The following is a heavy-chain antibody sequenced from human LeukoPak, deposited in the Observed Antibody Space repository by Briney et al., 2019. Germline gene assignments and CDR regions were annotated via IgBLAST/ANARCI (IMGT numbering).Heavy chain of an antibody. J-gene: IGHJ4*02. CDR1: GVSINDYY. Sequence: PSETLSLTCGVFGVSINDYYWSWIRQSPGEGLGWIGEISHTEGTRYNPSLESRVTMSVGTSENQLSLRLIFVTAADTAVYYCARIRCGHSGSVCYNHWGLGTLVTVSS. D-gene: IGHD2-21*01. CDR2: ISHTEGT. V-gene: IGHV4-34*01. CDR3: ARIRCGHSGSVCYNH.